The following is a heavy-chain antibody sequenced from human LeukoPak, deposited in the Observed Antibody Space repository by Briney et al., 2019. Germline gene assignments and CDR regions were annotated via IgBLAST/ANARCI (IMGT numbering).Heavy chain of an antibody. D-gene: IGHD5-24*01. V-gene: IGHV4-59*01. CDR3: ARVDGYKTVDY. CDR2: IYYSGST. Sequence: SETLSLTCTVSGGSISSYYWSWIRQPPGKGLEWIGYIYYSGSTNYNPSLKSRVTISVDTSKNQFSLKLSSVTAADTAVYYCARVDGYKTVDYWGQGTLVTVSS. CDR1: GGSISSYY. J-gene: IGHJ4*02.